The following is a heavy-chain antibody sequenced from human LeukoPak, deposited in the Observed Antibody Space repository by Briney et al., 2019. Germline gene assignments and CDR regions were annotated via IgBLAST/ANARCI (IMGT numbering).Heavy chain of an antibody. J-gene: IGHJ4*02. Sequence: SETLSLTCAVYGGSFSGYYWSWIRQPPGKGLEWIGEINHSGSTNYNPSLKSRVTISVDTSKNQFSLKLSSVIAADTAVYYCARVRSRYYYDSSGYYDYFDYWGQGTLVTVSS. D-gene: IGHD3-22*01. CDR2: INHSGST. V-gene: IGHV4-34*01. CDR1: GGSFSGYY. CDR3: ARVRSRYYYDSSGYYDYFDY.